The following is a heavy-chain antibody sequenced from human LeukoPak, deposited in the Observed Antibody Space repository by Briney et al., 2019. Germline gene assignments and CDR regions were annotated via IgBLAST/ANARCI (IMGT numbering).Heavy chain of an antibody. D-gene: IGHD6-6*01. J-gene: IGHJ5*02. CDR2: IYYTGST. CDR1: GGSMSNSSYY. V-gene: IGHV4-39*07. Sequence: SETLSLTCTVSGGSMSNSSYYWGWIRQPPGKGLEWIGSIYYTGSTYYNPSFKSRITISVDTSKNQFSLKLSSVTAADTAVYYCARSAARRGWFDPWGQGTLVTVSS. CDR3: ARSAARRGWFDP.